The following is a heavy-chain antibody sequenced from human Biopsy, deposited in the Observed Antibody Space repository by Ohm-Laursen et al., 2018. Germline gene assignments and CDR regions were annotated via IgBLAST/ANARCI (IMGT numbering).Heavy chain of an antibody. CDR3: ARGDYFDSNGYFWFDP. J-gene: IGHJ5*02. Sequence: SDTLSLTCTVSGGSISSGGSYWSWIRQRPGKGLEWIGYIFNSANTYYNPSLKNLITISEDTSKNQFSLKLNSVTAADTAVYYCARGDYFDSNGYFWFDPWGQGTLVTVSS. CDR1: GGSISSGGSY. V-gene: IGHV4-31*01. CDR2: IFNSANT. D-gene: IGHD3-22*01.